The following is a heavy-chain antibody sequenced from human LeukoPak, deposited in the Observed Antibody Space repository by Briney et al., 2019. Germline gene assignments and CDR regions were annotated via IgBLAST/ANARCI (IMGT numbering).Heavy chain of an antibody. CDR1: GFSLSTSGMC. D-gene: IGHD3-22*01. Sequence: SGPTLVNPPQTLTLTCTFSGFSLSTSGMCVSWIRQPPGKALEWLARIDWDDDKYYSTSLKTRLTISKDTSKNQVVLTMTNTDPVDTATYYCARMKYYDSSGYYFDYWGQGTLVTVSS. V-gene: IGHV2-70*11. CDR3: ARMKYYDSSGYYFDY. J-gene: IGHJ4*02. CDR2: IDWDDDK.